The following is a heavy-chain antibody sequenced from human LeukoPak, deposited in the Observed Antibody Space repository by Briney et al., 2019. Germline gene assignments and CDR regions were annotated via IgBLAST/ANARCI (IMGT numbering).Heavy chain of an antibody. CDR3: ARACSGSGWELLGY. D-gene: IGHD1-26*01. Sequence: ASAKVSCKASGYTFTGYYMHWVRQAPGQGLEWMGWINPNSGGTNYAQKFQGRVTMTRDTSISTAYMELSRLRSDDTAVYYCARACSGSGWELLGYWGQGTLVTVSS. CDR2: INPNSGGT. V-gene: IGHV1-2*02. J-gene: IGHJ4*02. CDR1: GYTFTGYY.